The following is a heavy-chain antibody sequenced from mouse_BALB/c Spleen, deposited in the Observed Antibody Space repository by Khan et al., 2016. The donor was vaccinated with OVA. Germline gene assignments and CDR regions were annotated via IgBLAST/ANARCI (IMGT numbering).Heavy chain of an antibody. Sequence: DVLLVESGGDLVKPGGSLKLSCAASGFTFSTYGMSWVRQTPDKRLEWVAAISSGGSYTYYPDSVKGRFTISRDNAKNTLYLQMSSLKSEDTAMYYCTRVAYDYNSEGFAYWGQGTLVTVSA. D-gene: IGHD1-1*01. V-gene: IGHV5-6*01. CDR1: GFTFSTYG. CDR3: TRVAYDYNSEGFAY. CDR2: ISSGGSYT. J-gene: IGHJ3*01.